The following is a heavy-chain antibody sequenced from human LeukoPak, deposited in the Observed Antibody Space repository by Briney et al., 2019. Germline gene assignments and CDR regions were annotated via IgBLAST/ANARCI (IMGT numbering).Heavy chain of an antibody. Sequence: PGGSLRLSCAASGFTFSDYYMSWIRQAPGKGLEWVSYISGSGSTIYDADSVKGRFTISRDNSKNTLYLQMNSLRAEDTAVYYCAKDPAYYYDSSGYYPDAFDIWGQGTMVTVSS. J-gene: IGHJ3*02. V-gene: IGHV3-11*01. CDR2: ISGSGSTI. D-gene: IGHD3-22*01. CDR3: AKDPAYYYDSSGYYPDAFDI. CDR1: GFTFSDYY.